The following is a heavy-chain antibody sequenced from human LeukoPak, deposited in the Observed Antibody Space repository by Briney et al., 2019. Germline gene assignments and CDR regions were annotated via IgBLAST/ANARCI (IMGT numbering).Heavy chain of an antibody. Sequence: SETLSLTCAVSGGSISSSNWWSWVRQPPGKGLEWIGEIYHSGSTNYNPSLKSRVTISVDKSKNQFSLKLSSVTAAGTAVDSCASRGGGVYSSSYQYYYYGMDVWGKGTTVTVSS. CDR3: ASRGGGVYSSSYQYYYYGMDV. CDR2: IYHSGST. CDR1: GGSISSSNW. J-gene: IGHJ6*04. D-gene: IGHD6-13*01. V-gene: IGHV4-4*02.